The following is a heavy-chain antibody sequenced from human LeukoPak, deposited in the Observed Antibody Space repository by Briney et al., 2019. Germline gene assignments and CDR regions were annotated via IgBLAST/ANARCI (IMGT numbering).Heavy chain of an antibody. CDR3: ARPSRWFPLNPPLGY. Sequence: AASVKVSRKPSVYTFTGYYMHWVRPAPGQGRAWVGWINPNSGGTNYSQKFQGRVTMTRDTSLSTAYMELSSLRSDDTGVYYCARPSRWFPLNPPLGYWGQGTLVTVSS. CDR1: VYTFTGYY. CDR2: INPNSGGT. D-gene: IGHD4-23*01. J-gene: IGHJ4*02. V-gene: IGHV1-2*02.